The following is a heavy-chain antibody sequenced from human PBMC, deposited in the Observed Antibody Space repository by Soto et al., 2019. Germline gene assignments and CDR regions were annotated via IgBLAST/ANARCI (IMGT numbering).Heavy chain of an antibody. J-gene: IGHJ6*02. V-gene: IGHV1-18*01. CDR3: VMVDNYFTTTPQYV. CDR2: ISPYTGNT. D-gene: IGHD1-1*01. Sequence: QVQLVQSGDEVKKPGASVKVSCKASGYIFVNYGIAWVRPATGQRLEWMGWISPYTGNTHSATKVQGRLTMTTDTSTSTADMDLGSLTSDDTSGYYCVMVDNYFTTTPQYVWGQGTTVTVSS. CDR1: GYIFVNYG.